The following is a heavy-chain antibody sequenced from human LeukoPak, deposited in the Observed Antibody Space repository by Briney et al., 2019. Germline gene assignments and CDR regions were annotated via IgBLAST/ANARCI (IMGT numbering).Heavy chain of an antibody. CDR2: INSDGSST. V-gene: IGHV3-74*01. CDR3: ARGYGVDSGNWFDP. Sequence: GGSLRLSCAASGFTFSSYWMHWVRQAPGKGLVWVSRINSDGSSTSCADSVKGRFTISRDNAKNTLYLQMNSLRAEDTAVYYCARGYGVDSGNWFDPWGQGTLVTVSS. CDR1: GFTFSSYW. D-gene: IGHD3-10*01. J-gene: IGHJ5*02.